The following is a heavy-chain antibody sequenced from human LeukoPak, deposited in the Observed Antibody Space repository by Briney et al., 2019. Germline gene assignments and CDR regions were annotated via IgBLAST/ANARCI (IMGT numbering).Heavy chain of an antibody. CDR2: INDNSDTI. CDR1: GFTFSHFS. J-gene: IGHJ4*02. Sequence: GGSLRLSCAASGFTFSHFSMHWVRQAPGKGLECVAYINDNSDTIFYADSVKGRFTISRDNAKNSLYLQMNSLRAEDTAVYYCARDQVVLTLWGQGTLVTVSS. V-gene: IGHV3-48*04. D-gene: IGHD3-22*01. CDR3: ARDQVVLTL.